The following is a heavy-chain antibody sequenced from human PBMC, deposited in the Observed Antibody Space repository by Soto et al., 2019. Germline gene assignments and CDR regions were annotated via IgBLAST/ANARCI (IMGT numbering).Heavy chain of an antibody. J-gene: IGHJ6*03. D-gene: IGHD7-27*01. Sequence: EVQLVESGGGLVQPRGSLRISCATSGFILSDCAMNWVRQAPGKGLEWVSYISSSSSVIDYADSVKGRFTVSRDNARNSLYLQMNSLRAEDTAVYYCARDLSWGSNWYYYMDVWDKGTTVTVSS. V-gene: IGHV3-48*01. CDR1: GFILSDCA. CDR3: ARDLSWGSNWYYYMDV. CDR2: ISSSSSVI.